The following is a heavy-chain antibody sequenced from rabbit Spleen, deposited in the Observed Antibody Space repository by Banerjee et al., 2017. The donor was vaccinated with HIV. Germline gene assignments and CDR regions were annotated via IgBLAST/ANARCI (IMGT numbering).Heavy chain of an antibody. V-gene: IGHV1S47*01. J-gene: IGHJ4*01. Sequence: EESGGDLVKPGASLTLTCTASGFSFSSRYWICWVRQAPGKGPEWIACIYNGDGTTFYASWVNGRFTISRSTSLNTVTLQMTSLTAADTATYFCARDGAGGSYFALWGPGTLVTVS. CDR3: ARDGAGGSYFAL. D-gene: IGHD8-1*01. CDR1: GFSFSSRYW. CDR2: IYNGDGTT.